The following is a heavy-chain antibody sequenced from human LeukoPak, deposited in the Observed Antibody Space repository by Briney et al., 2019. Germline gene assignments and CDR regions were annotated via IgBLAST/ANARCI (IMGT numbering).Heavy chain of an antibody. CDR2: IYYSGST. CDR3: ARGEYYDSLTGYYEAGPFDP. V-gene: IGHV4-31*03. Sequence: SETLSLTCTVSGGSISSGGYYWSWIRQPPGKGLEWIGYIYYSGSTYYNPSLKSRVTISVDTSKNQFSLKLSSVTAADTAVYYCARGEYYDSLTGYYEAGPFDPWGQGTLVTVSS. J-gene: IGHJ5*02. CDR1: GGSISSGGYY. D-gene: IGHD3-9*01.